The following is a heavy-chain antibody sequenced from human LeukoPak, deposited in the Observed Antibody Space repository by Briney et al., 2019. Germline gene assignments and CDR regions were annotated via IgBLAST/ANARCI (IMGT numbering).Heavy chain of an antibody. CDR2: ISGSGADT. CDR3: AKVLGHDSDGYYYYGLHV. J-gene: IGHJ6*02. CDR1: GFTFSNFP. Sequence: PGRSLRLSCAASGFTFSNFPMTWVRRAPGKGLQSFASISGSGADTYYTDSVKGRSTISRDNLNNTVYLQMNSLRAEDTAVYYCAKVLGHDSDGYYYYGLHVWGQGTTVTVSS. D-gene: IGHD3-22*01. V-gene: IGHV3-23*01.